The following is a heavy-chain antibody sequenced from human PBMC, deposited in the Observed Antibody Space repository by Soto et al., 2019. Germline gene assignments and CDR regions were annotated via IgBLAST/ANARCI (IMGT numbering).Heavy chain of an antibody. V-gene: IGHV4-39*01. D-gene: IGHD3-22*01. CDR2: IYCSGST. J-gene: IGHJ3*02. Sequence: SSETLSLTCTVSGGSISSSSYYWGWIRQPPGKGLEWIGSIYCSGSTYYNPSLKSRVTISVDTSKNQFSLKLSSVTAADTAVYYCASGIVVITTFDAFDIWGQGTMVTVSS. CDR1: GGSISSSSYY. CDR3: ASGIVVITTFDAFDI.